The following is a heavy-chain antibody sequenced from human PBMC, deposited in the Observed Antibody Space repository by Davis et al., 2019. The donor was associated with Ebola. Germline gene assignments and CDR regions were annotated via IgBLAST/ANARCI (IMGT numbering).Heavy chain of an antibody. CDR3: ARGPSTGNSFTY. CDR2: ISYDGRNK. V-gene: IGHV3-33*08. J-gene: IGHJ4*02. Sequence: GESLKISCAASGFTFGSYAMHWVRQAPGKGLEWVAFISYDGRNKYYADSVKGRFTISRDNDKNSLSLQMNGLRAEDTAVYYCARGPSTGNSFTYWGQGTLVTVSS. D-gene: IGHD4-23*01. CDR1: GFTFGSYA.